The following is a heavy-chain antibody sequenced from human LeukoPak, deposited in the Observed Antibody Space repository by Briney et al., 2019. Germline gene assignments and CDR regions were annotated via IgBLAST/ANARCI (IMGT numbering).Heavy chain of an antibody. D-gene: IGHD6-6*01. Sequence: ASVNVSCKASGYAFSSYYMHWVRQAPGQGLEWVGLINPTGDSTNYAQNFRGRVTMTRDTSTSTVYMDLKSLRSEDTAVYYCARDRNSGSSLDIWGQGTMLTVSS. CDR2: INPTGDST. CDR1: GYAFSSYY. CDR3: ARDRNSGSSLDI. V-gene: IGHV1-46*01. J-gene: IGHJ3*02.